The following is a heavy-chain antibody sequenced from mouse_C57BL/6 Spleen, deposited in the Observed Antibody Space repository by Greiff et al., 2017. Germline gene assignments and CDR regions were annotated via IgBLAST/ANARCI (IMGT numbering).Heavy chain of an antibody. V-gene: IGHV1-82*01. CDR1: GYAFSSSW. CDR3: ARRGEFAY. Sequence: VQLQQSGPELVKPGASVKISCKASGYAFSSSWMNWVKQRPGKGLEWIGRIYPGDGDTNYNGKFKGKATLTADKSSSTAYMQLSSLTSEDSAVYFCARRGEFAYWGQGTLGTVSA. CDR2: IYPGDGDT. J-gene: IGHJ3*01.